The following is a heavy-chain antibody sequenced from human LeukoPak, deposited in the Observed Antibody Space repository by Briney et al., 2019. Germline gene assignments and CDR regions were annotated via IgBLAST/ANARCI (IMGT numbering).Heavy chain of an antibody. CDR3: AKRVSGYAVRYFDY. V-gene: IGHV5-51*01. CDR2: IYPGDSDT. D-gene: IGHD5-12*01. J-gene: IGHJ4*02. Sequence: GESLKISCKGSGYSFTSYWIGWVRQMPGKGLEWVGIIYPGDSDTRYSPSFQGGVTISADKSISTAYLQWSSLKASDTAMYYRAKRVSGYAVRYFDYWGQGTLVTVSS. CDR1: GYSFTSYW.